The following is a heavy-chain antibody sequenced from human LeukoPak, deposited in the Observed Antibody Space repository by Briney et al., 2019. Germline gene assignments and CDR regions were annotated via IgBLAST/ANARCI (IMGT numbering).Heavy chain of an antibody. CDR3: ARQPGAGWFDP. CDR1: GYSFTSSW. CDR2: INPGDSDT. Sequence: GESLKISCQASGYSFTSSWIGWARQMPGKGLEWMAIINPGDSDTRYSLSFQGQVTISADKSTSTVYLQWGSLKASDTAMYYCARQPGAGWFDPWGQGTLVTVSS. D-gene: IGHD3-10*01. J-gene: IGHJ5*02. V-gene: IGHV5-51*01.